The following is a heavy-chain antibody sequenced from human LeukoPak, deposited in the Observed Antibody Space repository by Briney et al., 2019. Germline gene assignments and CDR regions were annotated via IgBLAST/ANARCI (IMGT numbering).Heavy chain of an antibody. Sequence: GGSLRLSCAASGFTFSSYEMNWVRQAPGKGLEWVSYISSSGSTIYYADSVKGRFTISRDNAKNSLYLQMNSLRAEDTAVYYCARDQSGSGDWYFDYWGQGTLVTVSS. CDR2: ISSSGSTI. CDR3: ARDQSGSGDWYFDY. J-gene: IGHJ4*02. V-gene: IGHV3-48*03. D-gene: IGHD2-21*02. CDR1: GFTFSSYE.